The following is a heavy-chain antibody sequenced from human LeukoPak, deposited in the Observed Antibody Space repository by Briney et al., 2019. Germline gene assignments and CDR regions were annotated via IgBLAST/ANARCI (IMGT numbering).Heavy chain of an antibody. Sequence: SETLSLTCTVSGGSISSSSYYWGWIRQPPGKGLEWIGRIYTSGNTNYNPSLKSRLTMSLDTSKNQFSLKLSSVTAADTAVYYCTRGGARGSGNYYLTARYYYFMDVWGKGTTVTISS. D-gene: IGHD3-10*01. V-gene: IGHV4-39*07. CDR1: GGSISSSSYY. CDR3: TRGGARGSGNYYLTARYYYFMDV. J-gene: IGHJ6*03. CDR2: IYTSGNT.